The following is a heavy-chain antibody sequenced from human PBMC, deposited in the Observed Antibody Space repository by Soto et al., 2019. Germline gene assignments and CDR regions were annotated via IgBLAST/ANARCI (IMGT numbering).Heavy chain of an antibody. CDR3: AREFNYYYYYYMDV. Sequence: GSLRLSCAASGFTFSSYSMNWVRQAPGKGLEWVSSISSSSSYIYYADSVKGRFTISRDNAKNSLYLQMNSLRAEDTAVYYCAREFNYYYYYYMDVWGKGTTVTVSS. CDR1: GFTFSSYS. V-gene: IGHV3-21*01. CDR2: ISSSSSYI. J-gene: IGHJ6*03.